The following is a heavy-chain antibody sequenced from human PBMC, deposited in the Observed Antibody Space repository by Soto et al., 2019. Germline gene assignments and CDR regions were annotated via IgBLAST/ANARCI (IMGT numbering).Heavy chain of an antibody. CDR2: ISYDGSNK. V-gene: IGHV3-30*18. D-gene: IGHD4-17*01. CDR3: AKDPYDYGDYRPGRKEAYFDY. J-gene: IGHJ4*02. Sequence: PGGSLRLSCAASGFTFSSYGMHWVRQAPGKGLEWVAVISYDGSNKYYADSVKGRFTISRDNSKNTLYLQMSSLRAEDTAVYYCAKDPYDYGDYRPGRKEAYFDYWGQGTLVTVSS. CDR1: GFTFSSYG.